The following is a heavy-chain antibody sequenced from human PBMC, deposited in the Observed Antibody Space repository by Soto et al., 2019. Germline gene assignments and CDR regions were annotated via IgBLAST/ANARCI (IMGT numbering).Heavy chain of an antibody. J-gene: IGHJ4*02. V-gene: IGHV4-34*01. CDR2: INHSGST. CDR1: GGSFSGYY. CDR3: ARDPPSRGTFDY. D-gene: IGHD3-16*01. Sequence: SETLSLTCAVYGGSFSGYYWSWIRQPPGKGLEWIGEINHSGSTNYNPSLKSRVTISVDTSKNQFSLKLSSVTAADTAVYYCARDPPSRGTFDYWGQGTLVTVSS.